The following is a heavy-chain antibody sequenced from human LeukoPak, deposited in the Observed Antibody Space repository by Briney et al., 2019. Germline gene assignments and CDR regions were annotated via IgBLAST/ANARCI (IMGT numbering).Heavy chain of an antibody. V-gene: IGHV3-23*01. CDR1: GFSLRSYS. J-gene: IGHJ4*02. Sequence: GGSLRLSCVASGFSLRSYSINWVRQAPGKGLEWVSAIRSNGGSQYYAESVKGRFTISRDNSKNTLYLQMNRLRAEDTAIYYCAGPRTLTNDFWGQGTLVTVSS. CDR3: AGPRTLTNDF. CDR2: IRSNGGSQ.